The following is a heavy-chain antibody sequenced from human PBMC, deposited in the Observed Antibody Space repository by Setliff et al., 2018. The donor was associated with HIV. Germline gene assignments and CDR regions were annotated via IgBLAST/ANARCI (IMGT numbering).Heavy chain of an antibody. Sequence: PSETLSLTCTVSGGSISSHYWSWIRQPPGKGLEWIGYIYYSGFTNYNPSLKSRVTISIDTSKNQFSLKLSSVTAADTAFYYCARTYYDYASYYMDVWGKGTTVTVSS. CDR1: GGSISSHY. CDR2: IYYSGFT. V-gene: IGHV4-59*11. CDR3: ARTYYDYASYYMDV. D-gene: IGHD3-16*01. J-gene: IGHJ6*03.